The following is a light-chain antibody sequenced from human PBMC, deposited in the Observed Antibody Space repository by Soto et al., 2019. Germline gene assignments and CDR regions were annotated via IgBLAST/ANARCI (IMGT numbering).Light chain of an antibody. CDR2: AAS. CDR1: QRISTY. J-gene: IGKJ4*01. CDR3: QQSYSTAIT. Sequence: DIQMTQSPSSLSASVGDRVTITCRASQRISTYLNWYQQKPGKVPKLLIYAASSLQSGVPSRFSGSGSGADFTLTITNLQPEDFATYYCQQSYSTAITFGGGTKVDIK. V-gene: IGKV1-39*01.